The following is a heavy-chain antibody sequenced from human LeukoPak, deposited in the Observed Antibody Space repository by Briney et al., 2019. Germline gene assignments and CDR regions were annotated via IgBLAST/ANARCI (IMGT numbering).Heavy chain of an antibody. CDR3: ARDLSSSWYN. V-gene: IGHV3-23*01. CDR1: GFTFSSYA. Sequence: GGSLRLSCAASGFTFSSYAMHWVRQAPGKGLEWVAVISGSGGLTYYADSVKGRFTISRDNSKNSLYLQMNSLRAEDTAVYYCARDLSSSWYNWGQGTLVTVSS. J-gene: IGHJ4*02. D-gene: IGHD6-13*01. CDR2: ISGSGGLT.